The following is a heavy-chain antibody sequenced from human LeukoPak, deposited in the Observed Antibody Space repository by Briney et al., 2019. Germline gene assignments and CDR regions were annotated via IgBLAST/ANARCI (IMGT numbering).Heavy chain of an antibody. CDR2: ISSNGGST. D-gene: IGHD3-16*01. CDR3: ARLRSYAFDY. Sequence: GGSLRLSCAASGFTFSSYSMNWVRQAPGKGLEYVSAISSNGGSTYYANSVKGRFTISRDNSKNTLYLQMGSLRAEDMAVYYCARLRSYAFDYWGQGTLVTVSS. CDR1: GFTFSSYS. J-gene: IGHJ4*02. V-gene: IGHV3-64*01.